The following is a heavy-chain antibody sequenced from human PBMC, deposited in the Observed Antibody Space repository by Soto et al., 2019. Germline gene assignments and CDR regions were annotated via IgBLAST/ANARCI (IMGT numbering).Heavy chain of an antibody. D-gene: IGHD1-26*01. V-gene: IGHV1-18*01. CDR1: GYTFINYG. CDR3: ARWSAIVGGAEALDV. Sequence: QVQLLQSGAEVKKPGASVRVSCKTSGYTFINYGITWVRQAPGQGLEWMGWLSAYNGDTSSSEKLQDRFTMTTDTSTNTVYMDLRSLTSDDTAVYNCARWSAIVGGAEALDVWGQGTMVIVSS. CDR2: LSAYNGDT. J-gene: IGHJ3*01.